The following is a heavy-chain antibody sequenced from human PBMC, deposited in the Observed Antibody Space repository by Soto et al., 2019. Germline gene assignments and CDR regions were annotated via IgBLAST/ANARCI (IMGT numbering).Heavy chain of an antibody. J-gene: IGHJ4*02. V-gene: IGHV3-30-3*01. CDR2: ISYDGSNK. CDR3: ARAYYDFWSGYYGIGTEDY. D-gene: IGHD3-3*01. Sequence: QVQLVESGGGVVQPGRSLRLSCAASGFTFSSYAMHWVRQAPGKGLEWVAVISYDGSNKYYADSVKGRFTISRDNSKNTLYLQMNSLRAEDTAVYYCARAYYDFWSGYYGIGTEDYWGQGTLVTVSS. CDR1: GFTFSSYA.